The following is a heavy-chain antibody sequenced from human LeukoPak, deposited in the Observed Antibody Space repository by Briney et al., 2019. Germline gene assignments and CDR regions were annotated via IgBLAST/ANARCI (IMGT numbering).Heavy chain of an antibody. V-gene: IGHV4-4*07. Sequence: SETLSLTCTVSGGSISSYYWSWIRQPAGKGLEWIGRIYTSGSTNYNPSLKSRVTISVDKSKNQFSLKLSSVTAADTAVYYCARDRGYCSGGSCYPGYYYYYMDVWGKGTTVTVSS. D-gene: IGHD2-15*01. CDR3: ARDRGYCSGGSCYPGYYYYYMDV. CDR2: IYTSGST. CDR1: GGSISSYY. J-gene: IGHJ6*03.